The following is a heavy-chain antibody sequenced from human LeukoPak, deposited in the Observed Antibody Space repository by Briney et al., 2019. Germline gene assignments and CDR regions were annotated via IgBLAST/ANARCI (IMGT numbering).Heavy chain of an antibody. CDR2: INHSGST. Sequence: SETLSLTCAVYGGSFSGYYWSWIRQPPGKGLEWIGEINHSGSTNYNPSLKSRVTISVDTSKNQFSLKLSSVTAADTAVYYCARVGYCSGGSCIKFDPWGQGTPVTVSS. CDR1: GGSFSGYY. V-gene: IGHV4-34*01. D-gene: IGHD2-15*01. CDR3: ARVGYCSGGSCIKFDP. J-gene: IGHJ5*02.